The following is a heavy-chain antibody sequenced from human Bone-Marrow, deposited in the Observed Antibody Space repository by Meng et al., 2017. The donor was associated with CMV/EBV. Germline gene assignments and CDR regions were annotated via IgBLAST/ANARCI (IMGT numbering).Heavy chain of an antibody. CDR3: ARDPQFWSGSYSDY. CDR2: MNPNSGHT. J-gene: IGHJ4*02. CDR1: GYRFTSYD. V-gene: IGHV1-8*03. Sequence: ASVKVSWKASGYRFTSYDINWVRQAPGQGLEWMGWMNPNSGHTGYAQKFQGRVTITRNTSISTAYMSLSSLRSEDTAVYYCARDPQFWSGSYSDYWGQGTLVTVSS. D-gene: IGHD3-3*01.